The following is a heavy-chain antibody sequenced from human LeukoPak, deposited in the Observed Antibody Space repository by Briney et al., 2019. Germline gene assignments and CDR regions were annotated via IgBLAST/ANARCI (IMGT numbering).Heavy chain of an antibody. CDR3: VREGSFAAFDY. Sequence: SETLSLTCAVSGGSISSNNWWNWVRQPPGKGLEWIGEIYHSGNNYYNPSLKSRVTMSVDKSKNQFSLELTSVTAADTAVYYCVREGSFAAFDYWGQGTLVTVSS. D-gene: IGHD2-15*01. CDR2: IYHSGNN. J-gene: IGHJ4*02. CDR1: GGSISSNNW. V-gene: IGHV4-4*02.